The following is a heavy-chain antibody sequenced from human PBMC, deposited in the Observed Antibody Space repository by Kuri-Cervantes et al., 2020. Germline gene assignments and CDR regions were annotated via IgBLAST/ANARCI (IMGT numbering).Heavy chain of an antibody. V-gene: IGHV4-30-2*01. J-gene: IGHJ3*02. Sequence: SQTLSLTCAVSGGSISSGGYSWSWIRQPPGKGLEWIGYIYHSGSTYYNPSLKSRVTISVDRSKNQFSLKLSSVTAADTAVYYCARLAAAAAGAFDIWGQGTMVTVSS. D-gene: IGHD6-25*01. CDR2: IYHSGST. CDR1: GGSISSGGYS. CDR3: ARLAAAAAGAFDI.